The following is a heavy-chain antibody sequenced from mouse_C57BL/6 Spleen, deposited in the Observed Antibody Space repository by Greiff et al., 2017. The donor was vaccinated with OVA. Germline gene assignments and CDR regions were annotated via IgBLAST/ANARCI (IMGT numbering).Heavy chain of an antibody. CDR1: GYTFTDYE. CDR3: TRRYYGSSYEYAMDY. V-gene: IGHV1-15*01. Sequence: VKLMESGAELVRPGASVTLSCKASGYTFTDYEMHWVKQTPVHGLEWIGAIDPETGGTAYNQKFKGKAILTADKSSSTAYMELRSLTSEDSAVYYCTRRYYGSSYEYAMDYWGQGTSVTVSS. J-gene: IGHJ4*01. D-gene: IGHD1-1*01. CDR2: IDPETGGT.